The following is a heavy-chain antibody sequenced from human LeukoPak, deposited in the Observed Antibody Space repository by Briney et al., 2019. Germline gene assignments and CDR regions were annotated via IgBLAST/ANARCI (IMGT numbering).Heavy chain of an antibody. Sequence: GGSLRLSCEASGFTFSYFSLNWVRQAPGKGLDWISYISGSSSTIKYAESVKGRFTISRDNAKNSLYLEMNSLTAEDTGVYYCARDIGGGGDFWGQGTLVTVSS. J-gene: IGHJ4*02. CDR2: ISGSSSTI. D-gene: IGHD3-16*01. CDR3: ARDIGGGGDF. V-gene: IGHV3-48*01. CDR1: GFTFSYFS.